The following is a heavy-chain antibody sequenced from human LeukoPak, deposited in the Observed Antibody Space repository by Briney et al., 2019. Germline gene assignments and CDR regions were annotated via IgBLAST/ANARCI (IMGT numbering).Heavy chain of an antibody. CDR3: ARSFSPNYYDLLDY. D-gene: IGHD3-22*01. CDR2: IYYSGST. J-gene: IGHJ4*02. CDR1: GGSISTYY. V-gene: IGHV4-59*01. Sequence: SETLSLTCTVSGGSISTYYWSWIRQPPGKGLERIGYIYYSGSTNYNPSLKSRVTISLDTPKNQFSLKLNSVTAADTAMYYCARSFSPNYYDLLDYWGQGTLVTVSS.